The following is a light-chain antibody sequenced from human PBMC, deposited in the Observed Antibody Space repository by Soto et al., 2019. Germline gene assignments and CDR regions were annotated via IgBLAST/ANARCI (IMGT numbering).Light chain of an antibody. J-gene: IGLJ2*01. CDR3: MAWDSSPAV. CDR2: QDS. V-gene: IGLV3-1*01. CDR1: KLGDKY. Sequence: SYELTQPPSVSVSPGQTASITCSGDKLGDKYACWYQQKPGQSPVLVIYQDSKRPSGIPERFSGSNSGNTATLTISGAQAMDEADYYCMAWDSSPAVFGGGTKLTVL.